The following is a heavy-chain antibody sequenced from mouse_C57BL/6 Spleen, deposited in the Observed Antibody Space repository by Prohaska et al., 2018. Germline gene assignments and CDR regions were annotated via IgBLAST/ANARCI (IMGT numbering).Heavy chain of an antibody. J-gene: IGHJ3*01. CDR2: XCSGGSYT. Sequence: EVLLVVSGRDLVQPGGSLKLSCAASGFTFSSYGMSWVRQTPDKRLEWVXXXCSGGSYTYYPDRLKGRFTISRDNAKNTLYLQMSSLKSEDTAMYYCARPYYSNYEFAYWSQWTLVTVSA. V-gene: IGHV5-6*01. CDR3: ARPYYSNYEFAY. CDR1: GFTFSSYG. D-gene: IGHD2-5*01.